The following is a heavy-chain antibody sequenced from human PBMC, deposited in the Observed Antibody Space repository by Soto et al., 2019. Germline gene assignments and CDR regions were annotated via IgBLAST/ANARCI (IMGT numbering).Heavy chain of an antibody. CDR3: ARYE. CDR2: IKSDGSEK. D-gene: IGHD3-3*01. CDR1: GFTFSNYW. Sequence: EVHLVASGGGLVQPGGSMRLSCAASGFTFSNYWMTWVRQAPGKGLEWVASIKSDGSEKQYVDSVKGRFTISRANAKNSRYLQMNTRRAENTAVYYCARYEWGQGTLVIVYS. V-gene: IGHV3-7*01. J-gene: IGHJ4*02.